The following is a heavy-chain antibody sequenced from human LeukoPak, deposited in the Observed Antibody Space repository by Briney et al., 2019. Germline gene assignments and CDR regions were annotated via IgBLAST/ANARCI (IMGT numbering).Heavy chain of an antibody. J-gene: IGHJ4*02. Sequence: GGSLRLSCAASGLTFRSYAMSWVRQAPGKGLEWVSGISGSGGSTYYADSVKGRFTISRDNAKNSLYLQMNSLRAEDTAVYYCARDGMVTYYDFWSGPDYWGQGTLVTVSS. CDR3: ARDGMVTYYDFWSGPDY. CDR2: ISGSGGST. CDR1: GLTFRSYA. V-gene: IGHV3-23*01. D-gene: IGHD3-3*01.